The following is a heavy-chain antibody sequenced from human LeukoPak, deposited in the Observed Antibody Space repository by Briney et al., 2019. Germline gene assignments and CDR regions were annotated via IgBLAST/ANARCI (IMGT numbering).Heavy chain of an antibody. D-gene: IGHD2-15*01. Sequence: GGSLRLSCAASGFTFSSYRRNWVRQAPGKGLEWVSSISSSSSYIYYADSVKGRFTISRDNAKNSLYLQMNSLRAEDTAVYYCASKCSGGSCYEDYWGQGTLVTVSS. V-gene: IGHV3-21*01. CDR2: ISSSSSYI. CDR3: ASKCSGGSCYEDY. CDR1: GFTFSSYR. J-gene: IGHJ4*02.